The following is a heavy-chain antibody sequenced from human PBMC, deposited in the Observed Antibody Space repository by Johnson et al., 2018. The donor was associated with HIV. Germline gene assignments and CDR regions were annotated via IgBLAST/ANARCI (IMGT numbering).Heavy chain of an antibody. Sequence: VQLVESGGGVVRPGGSLRLSCAASGFTFDDYGMSWVRQAPGKGLEWVSGINWNGGSTGYADSVKGRFTISRDNSKNTLYLQMNSLRVEDTAVYYCASPWGRYSISSLDTFDIWGQGTMVTVSS. CDR2: INWNGGST. CDR3: ASPWGRYSISSLDTFDI. D-gene: IGHD6-6*01. CDR1: GFTFDDYG. V-gene: IGHV3-20*04. J-gene: IGHJ3*02.